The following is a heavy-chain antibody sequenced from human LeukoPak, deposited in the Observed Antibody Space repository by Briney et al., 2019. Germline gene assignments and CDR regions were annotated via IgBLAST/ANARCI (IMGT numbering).Heavy chain of an antibody. CDR2: INPNSGGT. Sequence: ASVKVSCKASGYTFTGYYMHWVRPAPGQGLEWMGWINPNSGGTNYAQKFQGRVTMTRDTSISTAYMELSRLRSDDTAVYYCARVRPPREAAAGIGYWGQGTLVTVSS. J-gene: IGHJ4*02. D-gene: IGHD6-13*01. CDR1: GYTFTGYY. CDR3: ARVRPPREAAAGIGY. V-gene: IGHV1-2*02.